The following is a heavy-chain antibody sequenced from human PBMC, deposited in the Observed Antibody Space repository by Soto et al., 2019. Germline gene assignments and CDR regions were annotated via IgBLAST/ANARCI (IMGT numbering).Heavy chain of an antibody. CDR2: IYYSGST. J-gene: IGHJ4*02. Sequence: QLQLQESGPGLVKPSETLSLTCAVSGGSISSSSYYWDWIRQSPGKGLEWLGSIYYSGSTYYNPSLKSRVSISLDASKNLFSLHLTSVTAADTAVYYCARPAPAGLFDQCGPGILVTVSA. V-gene: IGHV4-39*02. D-gene: IGHD6-25*01. CDR1: GGSISSSSYY. CDR3: ARPAPAGLFDQ.